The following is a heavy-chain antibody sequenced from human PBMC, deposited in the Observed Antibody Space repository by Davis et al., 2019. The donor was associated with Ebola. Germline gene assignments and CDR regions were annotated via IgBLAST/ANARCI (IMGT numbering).Heavy chain of an antibody. D-gene: IGHD6-13*01. CDR2: IIPMLGIT. V-gene: IGHV1-69*04. J-gene: IGHJ4*02. CDR1: GCTFSTYT. Sequence: AASVKVSCKASGCTFSTYTISWVRQAPGQGLEWMGRIIPMLGITNYAQKFQGRVTITADKSTSTAYMEVRSLKSEDTAVYYCARDWGAAAGNDYWGQGTLVTVSS. CDR3: ARDWGAAAGNDY.